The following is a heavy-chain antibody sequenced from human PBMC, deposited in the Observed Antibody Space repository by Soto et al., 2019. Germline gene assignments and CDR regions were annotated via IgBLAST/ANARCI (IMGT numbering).Heavy chain of an antibody. V-gene: IGHV4-39*01. CDR1: GGSISSGTYY. CDR2: IYYSWST. CDR3: ARSIMVPGTVFDS. J-gene: IGHJ5*01. Sequence: SETLSLTCTVSGGSISSGTYYWGWFRQPPGKGLEWIGSIYYSWSTFYNPSLKSRATISADTSKNQFSLRLTSVTAADTAVYYCARSIMVPGTVFDSWGQGAQVTVSS. D-gene: IGHD2-8*01.